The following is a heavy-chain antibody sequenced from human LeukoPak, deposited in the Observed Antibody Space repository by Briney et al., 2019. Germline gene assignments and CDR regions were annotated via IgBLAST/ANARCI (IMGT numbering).Heavy chain of an antibody. CDR1: GGSFSGYY. D-gene: IGHD1-1*01. V-gene: IGHV4-34*01. Sequence: SETLSLTCAVYGGSFSGYYWSWIRQPPGKGLEWIGEINHSGSTNYNPSLKSRVTISVDTSKNQFSLKLSSVTAADTAVYYCASPGFPGLDQLERRYDYWGQGTLVTVSS. CDR2: INHSGST. J-gene: IGHJ4*02. CDR3: ASPGFPGLDQLERRYDY.